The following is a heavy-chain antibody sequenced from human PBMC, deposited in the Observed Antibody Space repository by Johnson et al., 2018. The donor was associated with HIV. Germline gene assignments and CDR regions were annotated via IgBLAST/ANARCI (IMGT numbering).Heavy chain of an antibody. D-gene: IGHD1-26*01. J-gene: IGHJ3*02. Sequence: EVQLVESGGGLVQPGGSLRLSCAASGFTFDDYGMSWVRQAPGKGLEWVSGINWNGGDTGYADSVKGRFTISRDHAKNSLYLQMNSLRAEDTALYYCARDRALGWELRGGFDIWGQGTMVTVSS. CDR1: GFTFDDYG. CDR3: ARDRALGWELRGGFDI. CDR2: INWNGGDT. V-gene: IGHV3-20*04.